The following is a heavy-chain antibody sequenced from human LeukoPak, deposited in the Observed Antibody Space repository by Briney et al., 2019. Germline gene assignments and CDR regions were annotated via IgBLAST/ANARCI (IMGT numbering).Heavy chain of an antibody. CDR1: GGSFSGYY. D-gene: IGHD2/OR15-2a*01. Sequence: LSLTCAVYGGSFSGYYWSWIRQPPGKGLEWISHISAGSRGIYYADSVKGRFTISRDNAKNSLFLQMSSLRPEDTAVYYCARGEYYQDGIGNNRFDNWGQGALVTVSS. J-gene: IGHJ4*02. CDR3: ARGEYYQDGIGNNRFDN. V-gene: IGHV3-11*04. CDR2: ISAGSRGI.